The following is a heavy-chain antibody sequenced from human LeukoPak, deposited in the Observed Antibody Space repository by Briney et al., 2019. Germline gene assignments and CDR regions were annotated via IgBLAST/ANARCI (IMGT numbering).Heavy chain of an antibody. J-gene: IGHJ6*02. CDR3: ASESNYYYYGMDV. CDR2: IIPILGIA. CDR1: GGTFSSYA. D-gene: IGHD2/OR15-2a*01. Sequence: ASVKVSCKASGGTFSSYAISWVRQAPGRGLEWMGRIIPILGIANYAQKFQGRVTITADKSTSTAYMELSSLRSEDTAVYYCASESNYYYYGMDVWGQGTTVTVSS. V-gene: IGHV1-69*04.